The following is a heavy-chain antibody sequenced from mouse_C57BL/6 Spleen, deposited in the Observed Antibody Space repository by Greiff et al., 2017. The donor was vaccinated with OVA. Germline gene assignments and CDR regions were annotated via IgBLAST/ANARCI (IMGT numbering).Heavy chain of an antibody. D-gene: IGHD1-1*01. V-gene: IGHV1-82*01. J-gene: IGHJ3*01. CDR3: ARSGYGSTWFAY. Sequence: VKLQQSGPELVKPGASVKISCKASGYAFSSSWMNWVKQRPGKGLEWIGRIYPGDGDTNYNGKFKGKATLTADKSSSTAYMQLSSLTSEDSAVYFCARSGYGSTWFAYWGQGTLVTVSA. CDR1: GYAFSSSW. CDR2: IYPGDGDT.